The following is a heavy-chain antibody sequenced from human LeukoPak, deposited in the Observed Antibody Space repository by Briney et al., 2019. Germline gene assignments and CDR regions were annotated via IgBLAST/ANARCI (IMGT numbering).Heavy chain of an antibody. V-gene: IGHV4-4*09. CDR3: ARGSGWFGELFPNWFDP. CDR1: GGSISSYY. CDR2: IYTSGST. D-gene: IGHD3-10*01. Sequence: SETLSLTCTVSGGSISSYYWSWIRQPPGKGLEWIGYIYTSGSTNYNPSLKSRVTISVDTSKNQFSLKLSSVTAADTAVYYCARGSGWFGELFPNWFDPWGQGTLVTVSS. J-gene: IGHJ5*02.